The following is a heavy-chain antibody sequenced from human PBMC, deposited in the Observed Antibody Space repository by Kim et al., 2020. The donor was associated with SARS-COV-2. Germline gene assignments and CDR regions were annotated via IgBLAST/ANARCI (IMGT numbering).Heavy chain of an antibody. CDR3: AKDFTGWLQFLSSLGLPDY. V-gene: IGHV3-30*18. CDR1: GFTFSSYG. CDR2: ISYDGSNK. D-gene: IGHD5-12*01. Sequence: GGSLRLSCAASGFTFSSYGMHWVRQAPGKGLEWVAVISYDGSNKYYADSVKGRFTISRDNSKNTLYLQMNSLRAEDTAVYYCAKDFTGWLQFLSSLGLPDYWGQGTLVTFSS. J-gene: IGHJ4*02.